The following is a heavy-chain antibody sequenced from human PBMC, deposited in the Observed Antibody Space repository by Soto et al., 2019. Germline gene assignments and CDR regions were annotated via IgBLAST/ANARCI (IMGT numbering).Heavy chain of an antibody. J-gene: IGHJ5*02. V-gene: IGHV4-39*07. CDR1: SGSISSTIYS. Sequence: SETLSLTCTVSSGSISSTIYSWDWIRQPPGKGLEWIGSIYYSGSTNYNPSLKSRVTISVDTSKNQFSLKLSSVTAADTAVYYCARDRRDGYSNWFDPWGQGTLVTVSS. CDR3: ARDRRDGYSNWFDP. D-gene: IGHD2-15*01. CDR2: IYYSGST.